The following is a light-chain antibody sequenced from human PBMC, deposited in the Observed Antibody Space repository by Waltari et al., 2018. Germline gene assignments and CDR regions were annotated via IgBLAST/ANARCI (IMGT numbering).Light chain of an antibody. CDR1: QSISNY. J-gene: IGKJ2*01. Sequence: DIQMTQSPCSLSASVGDRVTITCRASQSISNYLNWYQQKPGKAPKHLIYAASSLQSGDPSRFCGSGSGTDFTLTISSLQPEDFATYYCQQSYSTPYTFGQGTKLEIK. V-gene: IGKV1-39*01. CDR2: AAS. CDR3: QQSYSTPYT.